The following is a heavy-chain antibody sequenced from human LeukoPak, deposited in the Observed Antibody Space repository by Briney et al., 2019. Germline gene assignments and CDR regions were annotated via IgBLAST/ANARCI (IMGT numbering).Heavy chain of an antibody. V-gene: IGHV3-23*01. Sequence: PGGSLRLSCAASGFTFSSYAMSWVRQAPGKGLEWVSAISGSGGSTYYADSVKGRFTISRDNSKNTLYLQMNSLRAEDTAVYYCARDQSVWRFYFDNWGQGTLVTVFS. D-gene: IGHD5/OR15-5a*01. CDR2: ISGSGGST. J-gene: IGHJ4*02. CDR1: GFTFSSYA. CDR3: ARDQSVWRFYFDN.